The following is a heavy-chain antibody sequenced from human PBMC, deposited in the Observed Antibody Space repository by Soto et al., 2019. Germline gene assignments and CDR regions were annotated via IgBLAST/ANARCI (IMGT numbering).Heavy chain of an antibody. V-gene: IGHV4-39*01. CDR3: ARLNVAVAGTVY. Sequence: SETLSLTCTVSGGSISSSSYYWGWIRQPPGKGLEWIGSIYYSGSTYYNPSLKSRVTISVDTSKNQFSLKLSSVTAADTAVYYCARLNVAVAGTVYWGQGTLVTVSS. J-gene: IGHJ4*02. CDR2: IYYSGST. D-gene: IGHD6-19*01. CDR1: GGSISSSSYY.